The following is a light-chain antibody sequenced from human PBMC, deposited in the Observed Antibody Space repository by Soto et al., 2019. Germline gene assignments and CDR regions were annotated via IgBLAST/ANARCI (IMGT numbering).Light chain of an antibody. CDR1: QGVSSN. V-gene: IGKV3-15*01. CDR3: QQYNDWRPVT. Sequence: EIVMTQSPATLSVSPGERATLSCRASQGVSSNLAWYQQKPGQAPRLLIYGASTRATGIPARFSGSGSGTEFTLTISSLQSEDFAVYYCQQYNDWRPVTFGQGTKLEIK. CDR2: GAS. J-gene: IGKJ2*01.